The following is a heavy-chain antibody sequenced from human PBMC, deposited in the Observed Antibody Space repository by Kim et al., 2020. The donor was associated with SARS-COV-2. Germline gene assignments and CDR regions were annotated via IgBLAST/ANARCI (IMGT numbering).Heavy chain of an antibody. J-gene: IGHJ4*02. CDR3: ARGPKSRWNY. V-gene: IGHV4-34*01. D-gene: IGHD6-13*01. Sequence: SPNYNPSLKSRVTISVDTSKNQFYLKLSSVIAADTAVYYWARGPKSRWNYWGQGTLVTVSS. CDR2: SP.